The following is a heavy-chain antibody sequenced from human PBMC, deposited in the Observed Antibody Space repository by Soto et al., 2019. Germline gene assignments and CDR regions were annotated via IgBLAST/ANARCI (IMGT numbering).Heavy chain of an antibody. V-gene: IGHV2-5*02. D-gene: IGHD1-20*01. Sequence: QITLKESGPTLVKPTQTLTLTCTFSGFSLSNRGMGVGWIRQPPGKALEWLALIYWDDNKRYSPSLKSRLTIAKDTSKYQVVLTMTNMDPGDTSTYYCANRMTGTTDDAFDIWGQGTMVTVSS. CDR2: IYWDDNK. CDR3: ANRMTGTTDDAFDI. CDR1: GFSLSNRGMG. J-gene: IGHJ3*02.